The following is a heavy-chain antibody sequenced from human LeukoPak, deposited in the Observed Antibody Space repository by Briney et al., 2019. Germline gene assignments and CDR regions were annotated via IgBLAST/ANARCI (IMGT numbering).Heavy chain of an antibody. J-gene: IGHJ6*04. Sequence: GGSLRLSCAASGFTFSSYTMNWVRQAPGKGLEWVATIGGSKSYIFYGDSVKGRFTISRDNAKNSLYLQTNSLRAEDTAVYYCARDTNSWCSDIWGKGTTVTVSS. CDR1: GFTFSSYT. V-gene: IGHV3-21*06. D-gene: IGHD6-13*01. CDR3: ARDTNSWCSDI. CDR2: IGGSKSYI.